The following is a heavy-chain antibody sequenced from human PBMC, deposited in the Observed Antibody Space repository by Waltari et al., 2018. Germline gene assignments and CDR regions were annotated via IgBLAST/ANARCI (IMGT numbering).Heavy chain of an antibody. D-gene: IGHD1-26*01. V-gene: IGHV3-7*01. CDR3: ARGGAS. CDR2: IKQDGTEK. Sequence: EVQLVESGGGLVQPGGSLRLSCAASGFTFSSYAMSWVRQAPGKGLEWVANIKQDGTEKYYVDSVRGRFTISRDNAKNSVYLQMNSLRDEDTAVYYCARGGASWGQGTLVTVSS. J-gene: IGHJ5*02. CDR1: GFTFSSYA.